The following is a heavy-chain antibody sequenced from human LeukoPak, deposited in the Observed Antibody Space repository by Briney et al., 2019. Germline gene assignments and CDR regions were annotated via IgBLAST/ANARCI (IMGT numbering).Heavy chain of an antibody. D-gene: IGHD2-15*01. CDR3: ARDRAATQDWVEFDP. Sequence: GGSLRLSCVISGFSVSNYYMSWVRQAPGKGLEWVSLIRDSGETFYADSVKGRFTISRDNSKNTMYLQMNRLRVEDTAVYFCARDRAATQDWVEFDPWGQGTLVTVSS. CDR2: IRDSGET. CDR1: GFSVSNYY. V-gene: IGHV3-66*03. J-gene: IGHJ5*02.